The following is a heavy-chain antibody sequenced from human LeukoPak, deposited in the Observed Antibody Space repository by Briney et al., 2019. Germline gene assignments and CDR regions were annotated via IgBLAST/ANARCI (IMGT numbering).Heavy chain of an antibody. Sequence: GGSLRLSCAASGFTFSDHAMHWVRQAPGKGLEWVSAVGIAADTFYPGSVKGRFTISRDNSKNTPYLQVSSLRAEDTAVYYCAKHLGYTSSCPDYWGQGTLVTVSS. J-gene: IGHJ4*02. CDR2: VGIAADT. D-gene: IGHD6-13*01. V-gene: IGHV3-13*01. CDR1: GFTFSDHA. CDR3: AKHLGYTSSCPDY.